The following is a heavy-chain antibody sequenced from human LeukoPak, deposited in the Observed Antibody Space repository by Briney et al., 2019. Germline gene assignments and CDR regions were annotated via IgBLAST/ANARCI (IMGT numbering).Heavy chain of an antibody. V-gene: IGHV4-59*08. CDR3: ARHSFLGRCYYYYRDV. D-gene: IGHD7-27*01. Sequence: SETRSLTCSVSGGSIGSYYGSWIRQPPGKGLEWIGYFYSCGSTNYNPSLKSQVHIPVDTYQNQLSLKLSSVTAADTAVYYGARHSFLGRCYYYYRDVWGEQATVTVSS. J-gene: IGHJ6*03. CDR1: GGSIGSYY. CDR2: FYSCGST.